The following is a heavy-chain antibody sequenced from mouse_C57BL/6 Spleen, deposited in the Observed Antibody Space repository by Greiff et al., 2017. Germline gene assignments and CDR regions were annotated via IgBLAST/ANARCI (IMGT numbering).Heavy chain of an antibody. CDR3: ARRGGYAWFAY. J-gene: IGHJ3*01. V-gene: IGHV1-26*01. CDR1: GYTFTDYY. CDR2: INPNNGGT. D-gene: IGHD2-2*01. Sequence: EVKLMESGPELVKPGASVKISCKASGYTFTDYYMNWVKQSHGKSLEWIGDINPNNGGTSYNQKFKGKATLTVDKSSSTAYMELRSLTSEDSAVYYCARRGGYAWFAYWGQGTLVTVSA.